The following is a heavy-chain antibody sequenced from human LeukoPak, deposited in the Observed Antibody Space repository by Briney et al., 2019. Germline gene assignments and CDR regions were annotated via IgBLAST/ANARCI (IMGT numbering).Heavy chain of an antibody. CDR1: GFTFRSYW. CDR3: ARARTLYSGSPAHMDV. Sequence: GGSLRLSCAASGFTFRSYWMSWVRQSPGKGLEWVASIRQDATEEYYVDSVRGRFTISRDNAKNSLSLQMNSLRAEGTAIYYCARARTLYSGSPAHMDVWGKGTTVTVSS. V-gene: IGHV3-7*01. D-gene: IGHD6-25*01. CDR2: IRQDATEE. J-gene: IGHJ6*03.